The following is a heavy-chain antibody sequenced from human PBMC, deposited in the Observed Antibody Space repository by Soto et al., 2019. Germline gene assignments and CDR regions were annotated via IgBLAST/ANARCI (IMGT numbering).Heavy chain of an antibody. V-gene: IGHV3-30-3*01. CDR2: TSYDGSDT. CDR3: AKDWGLGM. CDR1: GFNFGREA. J-gene: IGHJ4*02. D-gene: IGHD3-16*01. Sequence: PGGSLRLSCAASGFNFGREAMSWVRQDPGKGLQRVASTSYDGSDTLYVNSVKGRFTISRDNSKRTVDLQMKSLKPEDTAVYYCAKDWGLGMWGQGTQVTVSS.